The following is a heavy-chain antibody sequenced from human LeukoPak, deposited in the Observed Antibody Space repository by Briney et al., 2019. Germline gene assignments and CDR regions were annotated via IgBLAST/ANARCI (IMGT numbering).Heavy chain of an antibody. CDR1: GYSFTSYW. J-gene: IGHJ4*02. Sequence: GESLKISCKGSGYSFTSYWIGWVRQVPGKGLEWMGIIYPGDPDTRYSPSFQGQVTISADKSISTAYLQWSSLKASDTAMYYCARPANWGGSPYYFDFWGQGTLVTVSS. D-gene: IGHD7-27*01. CDR3: ARPANWGGSPYYFDF. V-gene: IGHV5-51*01. CDR2: IYPGDPDT.